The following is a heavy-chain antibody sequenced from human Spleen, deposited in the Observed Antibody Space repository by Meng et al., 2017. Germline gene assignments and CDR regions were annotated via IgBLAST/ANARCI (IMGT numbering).Heavy chain of an antibody. Sequence: QVQLRESGPGLVKPSEPLSLICAVTGDSITSNNWWSWVRQPPGKGLEWVGEIPHRGSAAYNPSLKSRVSMSIDISKSQFSLRLTSVTAADTAVYYCLRGSGGSVWGQGTLVTVSS. D-gene: IGHD3-10*01. CDR3: LRGSGGSV. V-gene: IGHV4-4*02. J-gene: IGHJ4*02. CDR1: GDSITSNNW. CDR2: IPHRGSA.